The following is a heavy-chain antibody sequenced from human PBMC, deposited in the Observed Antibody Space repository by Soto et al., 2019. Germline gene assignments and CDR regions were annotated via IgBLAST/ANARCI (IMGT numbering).Heavy chain of an antibody. CDR3: ARTGGGMAARPLEY. V-gene: IGHV1-18*04. CDR1: GYMFTTYG. D-gene: IGHD6-6*01. J-gene: IGHJ4*02. Sequence: QVQLVQSGGEVKKPGASVEVSCRTSGYMFTTYGMSWVRQAPGQGLEWMAWISAYNGNKKYAQKFQGRVTVTTDTSTGTVFMELRNLTSDDTGTYFCARTGGGMAARPLEYWGQGTLVTVSS. CDR2: ISAYNGNK.